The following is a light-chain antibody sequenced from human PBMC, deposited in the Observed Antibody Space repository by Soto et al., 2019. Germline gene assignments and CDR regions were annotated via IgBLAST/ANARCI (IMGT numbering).Light chain of an antibody. V-gene: IGLV1-47*02. Sequence: QSVLTLPPAVSGTPGQRVTMSCSGSSSNIGSNSVYWYQQLQGTAPKLLIYNNNQRPAGVPDRFSGSKSGTSGSLAISGLRSEDEADYFCAAWDGSMSGRFVFGTGNKVTVL. CDR3: AAWDGSMSGRFV. CDR2: NNN. J-gene: IGLJ1*01. CDR1: SSNIGSNS.